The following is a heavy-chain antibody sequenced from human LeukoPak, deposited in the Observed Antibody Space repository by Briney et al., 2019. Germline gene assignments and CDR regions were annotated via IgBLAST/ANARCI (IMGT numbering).Heavy chain of an antibody. CDR1: GYTFTSYG. V-gene: IGHV1-18*01. J-gene: IGHJ4*02. CDR3: AVDYYDSSGYYGY. D-gene: IGHD3-22*01. CDR2: ISAYNGNT. Sequence: ASVKVSCNASGYTFTSYGISWVRQATGQGLELIVWISAYNGNTNYAQKLQGRVTMTTDTSTSTAYMELRSLRSDDTAVYYCAVDYYDSSGYYGYWGQGTLVTVSS.